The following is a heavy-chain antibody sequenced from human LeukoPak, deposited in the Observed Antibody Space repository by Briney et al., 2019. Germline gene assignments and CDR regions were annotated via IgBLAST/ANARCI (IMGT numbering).Heavy chain of an antibody. V-gene: IGHV1-69*13. CDR2: IIPIFGTA. Sequence: ASVKVSCKASGYTFTSYGISWVRQAPGQGLEWMGGIIPIFGTANYAQKFQGRVTITADESTSTAYMELSSLRSEDTAVYYCARTTMVRGGSYNWFDPWGQGTLVTVSS. CDR3: ARTTMVRGGSYNWFDP. CDR1: GYTFTSYG. D-gene: IGHD3-10*01. J-gene: IGHJ5*02.